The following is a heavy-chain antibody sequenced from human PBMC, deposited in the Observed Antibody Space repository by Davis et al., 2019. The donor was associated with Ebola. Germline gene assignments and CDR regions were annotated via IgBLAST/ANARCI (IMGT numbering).Heavy chain of an antibody. J-gene: IGHJ4*02. CDR3: ARGGRHSNVDFDY. Sequence: GGSLRLSCKGSGYSFTSYWIGWVRQMPGKGLEWMGIIYPGDSDTRYSPSFQGHVTMSVDKSITTAYLQWNSLEASDTAMYYCARGGRHSNVDFDYWGQGTLVTVSS. CDR2: IYPGDSDT. D-gene: IGHD2-15*01. V-gene: IGHV5-51*01. CDR1: GYSFTSYW.